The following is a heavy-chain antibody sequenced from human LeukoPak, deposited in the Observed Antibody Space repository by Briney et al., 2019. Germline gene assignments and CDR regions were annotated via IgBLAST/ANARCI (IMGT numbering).Heavy chain of an antibody. V-gene: IGHV3-33*06. CDR3: AKLRYFDWPTAYNWFDP. CDR2: IWYGGSNK. CDR1: GFTFSSYG. J-gene: IGHJ5*02. D-gene: IGHD3-9*01. Sequence: GGSLRLSCAASGFTFSSYGMHWVRQAPGKGLEWVAVIWYGGSNKYYADSVKGRFTISRDNSKNTLYLQMNSLRAEDTAVYYCAKLRYFDWPTAYNWFDPWGQGTLVTVSS.